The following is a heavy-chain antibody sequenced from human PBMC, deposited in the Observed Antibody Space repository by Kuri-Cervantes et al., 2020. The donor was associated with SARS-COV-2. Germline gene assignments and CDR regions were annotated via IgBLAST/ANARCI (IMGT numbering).Heavy chain of an antibody. Sequence: SETLSLTCTVSGVSISSSSYYWGWIRQPPGKGLEWIGSIYYSRSTYYNPSLKSRVTISVDTSKNQISLKMSSVTAADTAVYFCARDYSNYFDYWGQGTLVTVSS. D-gene: IGHD5-18*01. CDR1: GVSISSSSYY. CDR3: ARDYSNYFDY. CDR2: IYYSRST. V-gene: IGHV4-39*07. J-gene: IGHJ4*02.